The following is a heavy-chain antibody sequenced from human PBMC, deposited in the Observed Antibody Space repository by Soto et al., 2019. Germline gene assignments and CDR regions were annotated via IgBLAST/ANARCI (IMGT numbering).Heavy chain of an antibody. CDR2: IYHSGST. J-gene: IGHJ4*02. D-gene: IGHD2-15*01. V-gene: IGHV4-38-2*01. Sequence: SETLSLTCAVSGYSISSGYYWGWIRQPPGKGLEWIGSIYHSGSTYYNPSLKSRVTISVDTSKNQFSLKLRSVTAADTAVYYCARLRIAQLEEFDDQGEGALVTIPS. CDR1: GYSISSGYY. CDR3: ARLRIAQLEEFDD.